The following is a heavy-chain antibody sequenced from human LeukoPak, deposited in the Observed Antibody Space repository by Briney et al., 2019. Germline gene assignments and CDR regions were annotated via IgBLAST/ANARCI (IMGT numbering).Heavy chain of an antibody. CDR2: IYYSGST. V-gene: IGHV4-31*03. J-gene: IGHJ4*02. CDR3: ARAAQNWNNAPYFDY. Sequence: SETLSLTCSVSGVSMSSGGYYWSWIRRHPGKGLEWIGYIYYSGSTYYNPSLKSRVTISLDTSKSHFSLRLNSLIAADTAMYYCARAAQNWNNAPYFDYWGQGILVPVSS. CDR1: GVSMSSGGYY. D-gene: IGHD1/OR15-1a*01.